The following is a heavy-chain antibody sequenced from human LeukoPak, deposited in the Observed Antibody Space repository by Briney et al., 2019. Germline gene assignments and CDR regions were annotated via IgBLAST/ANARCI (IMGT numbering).Heavy chain of an antibody. Sequence: PSETLSLTCTVSGGSISSSSYYWGWIRQPPGKGLEWIGSIYYSGSTYYNPSLKSRVTISVDTSKNQFSLKLSSVTAADTAVYYCTSHYLLRFFAYWGQGTLVTVSS. CDR2: IYYSGST. J-gene: IGHJ4*02. D-gene: IGHD3-3*01. V-gene: IGHV4-39*01. CDR3: TSHYLLRFFAY. CDR1: GGSISSSSYY.